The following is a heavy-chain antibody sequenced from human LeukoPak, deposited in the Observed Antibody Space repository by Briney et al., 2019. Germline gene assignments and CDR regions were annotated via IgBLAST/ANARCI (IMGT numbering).Heavy chain of an antibody. D-gene: IGHD4-17*01. CDR2: IYHSGST. V-gene: IGHV4-4*02. CDR3: ARGPKGTVTTEFDY. CDR1: GGSISSSNW. Sequence: PSGTLSLTCAVSGGSISSSNWWSWVRQPPGKGLEWIGGIYHSGSTNYNPSLKSRVTISVDTSKNQFSLNLNSVTAADTAVYYCARGPKGTVTTEFDYWGRGTLVTVSS. J-gene: IGHJ4*02.